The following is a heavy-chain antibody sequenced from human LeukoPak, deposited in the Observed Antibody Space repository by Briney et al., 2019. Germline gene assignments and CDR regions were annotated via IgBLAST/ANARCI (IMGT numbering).Heavy chain of an antibody. J-gene: IGHJ4*02. CDR1: GYSFTGYY. V-gene: IGHV1-2*02. CDR3: ARGRRSGSYYYMDY. Sequence: ASVKVSCKASGYSFTGYYMHWVRQAPGQGLEWMGWINSNSGGTNYAQKFQGRVTMTRDTSISTAYMELSRLRSDDTAVYYCARGRRSGSYYYMDYWGQGTLVTVSS. CDR2: INSNSGGT. D-gene: IGHD1-26*01.